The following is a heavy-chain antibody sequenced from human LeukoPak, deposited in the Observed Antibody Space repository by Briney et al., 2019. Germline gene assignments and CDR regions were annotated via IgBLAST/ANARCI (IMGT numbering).Heavy chain of an antibody. CDR1: GYTFCSYG. Sequence: GGSLRLSCVASGYTFCSYGMHWVRQAPGKGLEWVAVIWYDGSVQYYADSVKGRFTISRDNSKNTLHLQMNSLRAEDTAVYYCARVAGLRRPMDVWGQGTTVTVA. CDR2: IWYDGSVQ. CDR3: ARVAGLRRPMDV. D-gene: IGHD2-15*01. J-gene: IGHJ6*02. V-gene: IGHV3-33*01.